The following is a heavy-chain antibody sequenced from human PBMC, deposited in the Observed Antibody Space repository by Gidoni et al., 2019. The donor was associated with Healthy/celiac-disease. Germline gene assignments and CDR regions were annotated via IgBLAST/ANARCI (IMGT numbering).Heavy chain of an antibody. V-gene: IGHV4-34*01. CDR3: ARGGRGQTSGSPPRY. CDR1: GGSFSGYY. CDR2: INHSGST. D-gene: IGHD3-10*01. J-gene: IGHJ4*02. Sequence: QVQLQQWGAGLLKPSETLSLTCAVYGGSFSGYYWSWIRQPPGKGLEWIGEINHSGSTNYNPSLKSRVTISVDTSKNQFSLKLSSVTAADTAVYYCARGGRGQTSGSPPRYWGQGTLVTVSS.